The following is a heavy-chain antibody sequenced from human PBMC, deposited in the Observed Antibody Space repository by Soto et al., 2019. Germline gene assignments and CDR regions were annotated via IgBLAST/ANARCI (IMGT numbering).Heavy chain of an antibody. J-gene: IGHJ4*02. V-gene: IGHV3-23*01. D-gene: IGHD1-26*01. Sequence: EVELLESRGGLVQPGGSLRLSCAASGFTFSSYAMRWVRQAPVKGLEWVSAISGSGGSTYYADSVKGRFTISRDNSKNTLYLQMNSLRAEDTAVYYCARRGSGSYYDCWGQGTLVTVSS. CDR1: GFTFSSYA. CDR2: ISGSGGST. CDR3: ARRGSGSYYDC.